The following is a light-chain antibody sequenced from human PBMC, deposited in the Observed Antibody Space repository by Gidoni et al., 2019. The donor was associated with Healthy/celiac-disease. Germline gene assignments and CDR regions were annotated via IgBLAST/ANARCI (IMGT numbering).Light chain of an antibody. J-gene: IGKJ2*01. Sequence: EIVMTQSPATLSVSPGERATLSCRASQSVSSNLAWYKQKPGQAPRLLIYGASTRATGIPARFSGSGSGTEFTLTISSLQSEDFAVYYCRQYNNWPLTFGQGTKLEIK. V-gene: IGKV3-15*01. CDR1: QSVSSN. CDR2: GAS. CDR3: RQYNNWPLT.